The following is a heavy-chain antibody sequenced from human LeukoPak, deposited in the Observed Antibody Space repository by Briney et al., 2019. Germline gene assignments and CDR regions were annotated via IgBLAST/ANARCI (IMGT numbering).Heavy chain of an antibody. V-gene: IGHV4-30-2*01. CDR1: GGSISSGGYS. CDR2: IYHSGST. CDR3: ASSQVVPAAIPPAFDI. D-gene: IGHD2-2*02. J-gene: IGHJ3*02. Sequence: TSQTLSLTCAVSGGSISSGGYSWSWIRQPPGKGLEWIGYIYHSGSTYYNPSLKSRVTISVDRSKNQFSLKLSSVTAADTAVYYCASSQVVPAAIPPAFDIWGQGTMVTVSS.